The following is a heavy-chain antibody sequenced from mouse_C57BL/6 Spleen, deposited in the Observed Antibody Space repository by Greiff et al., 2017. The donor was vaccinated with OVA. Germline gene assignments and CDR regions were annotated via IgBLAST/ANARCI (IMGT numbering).Heavy chain of an antibody. CDR1: GFTFSSYA. V-gene: IGHV5-4*01. J-gene: IGHJ2*01. CDR3: ARDGGGDYFDY. CDR2: ISDGGSYT. Sequence: DVHLVESGGGLVKPGGSLKLSCAASGFTFSSYAMSWVRQTPEKRLEWVATISDGGSYTYYPDNVKGRFTISRDNAKNNLYLQMSHLKSEDTAMYYCARDGGGDYFDYWGQGTTLTVSS.